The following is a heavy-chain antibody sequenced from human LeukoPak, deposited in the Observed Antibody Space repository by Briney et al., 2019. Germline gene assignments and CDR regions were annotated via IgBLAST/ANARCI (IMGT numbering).Heavy chain of an antibody. J-gene: IGHJ4*02. CDR1: GFTFSSYG. CDR3: AKDRFIAAAGPTFDY. V-gene: IGHV3-30*02. Sequence: GGSLRLSCAASGFTFSSYGMHWVRQAPGKGLEWVAFIRYDGSNKYYADSAKGRFTISRDNSKNTLYLQMNSLRAEDTAVYYCAKDRFIAAAGPTFDYWGQGTLVTVSS. D-gene: IGHD6-13*01. CDR2: IRYDGSNK.